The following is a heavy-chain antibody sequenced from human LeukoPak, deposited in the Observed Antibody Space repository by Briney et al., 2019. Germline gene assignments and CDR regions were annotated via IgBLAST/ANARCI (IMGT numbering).Heavy chain of an antibody. J-gene: IGHJ6*03. CDR1: GGSFSDFH. Sequence: PSETLSLTCGVYGGSFSDFHWTWIRQSPGKGPEWIGEINRNNYNPSLKSRVTISLDTSKNQFSLNLTSVTAADTAVYYCARGRRAFYESRGNRFYYYMDVWGKGTTVIVSS. CDR2: INRN. D-gene: IGHD3-22*01. V-gene: IGHV4-34*01. CDR3: ARGRRAFYESRGNRFYYYMDV.